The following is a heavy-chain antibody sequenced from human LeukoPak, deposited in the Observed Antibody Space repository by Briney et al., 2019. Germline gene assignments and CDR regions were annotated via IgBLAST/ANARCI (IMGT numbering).Heavy chain of an antibody. V-gene: IGHV3-30*02. J-gene: IGHJ4*02. CDR3: AREGGRAVSGRFDQ. D-gene: IGHD6-13*01. CDR2: IQNDGSDK. Sequence: HAGGSLRLSCAASGINFRSSGMHWVRQAPGKGLEWVTFIQNDGSDKYYAASVKGRFTISRDNSKNTVYLHMASLRADDTALYYCAREGGRAVSGRFDQWGQGTLVTVSS. CDR1: GINFRSSG.